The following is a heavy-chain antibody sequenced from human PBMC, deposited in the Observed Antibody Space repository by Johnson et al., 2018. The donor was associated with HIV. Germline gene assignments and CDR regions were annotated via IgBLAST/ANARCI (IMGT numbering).Heavy chain of an antibody. CDR2: ITWKGGST. V-gene: IGHV3-20*04. CDR1: GFTFDDYG. J-gene: IGHJ3*02. Sequence: VQLVESGGGVVRPGGSLRLSCAASGFTFDDYGMSWVRQAPGKGLEWVSAITWKGGSTDYADSVKGRFTISRDNAKKSLYLQMNSLRAEDTALYYCSRVNSAAAFDIWGQGTMVTVSS. CDR3: SRVNSAAAFDI. D-gene: IGHD1-1*01.